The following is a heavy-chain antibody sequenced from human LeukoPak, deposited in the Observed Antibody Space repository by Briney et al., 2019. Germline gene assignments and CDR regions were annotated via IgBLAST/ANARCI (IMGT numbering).Heavy chain of an antibody. CDR2: ISSSSSYI. CDR1: GFTFSSYS. J-gene: IGHJ4*02. CDR3: ARGSWFGELSLDY. D-gene: IGHD3-10*01. Sequence: GGSLRLSCAASGFTFSSYSMTWVRQAPGKGLEWVSSISSSSSYIYYADSVKGRFTISRDNAKNSLYLQMNSLRAEDTAVYYCARGSWFGELSLDYWGQGTLVTVSS. V-gene: IGHV3-21*01.